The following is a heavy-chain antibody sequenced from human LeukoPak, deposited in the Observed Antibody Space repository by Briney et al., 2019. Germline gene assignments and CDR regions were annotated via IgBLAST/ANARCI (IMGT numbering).Heavy chain of an antibody. CDR3: ARDRSRKFGYSSSWYEIDY. V-gene: IGHV3-23*01. Sequence: PGGSLRLSCAASGFTFSSYAMTWVRQAPGKGLEWVSTINYSGGGTYYADSVKGRFTISRDNSKNTLYLQMNNLRAEDTAVYYCARDRSRKFGYSSSWYEIDYWGQGTLVTVSS. D-gene: IGHD6-13*01. CDR1: GFTFSSYA. CDR2: INYSGGGT. J-gene: IGHJ4*02.